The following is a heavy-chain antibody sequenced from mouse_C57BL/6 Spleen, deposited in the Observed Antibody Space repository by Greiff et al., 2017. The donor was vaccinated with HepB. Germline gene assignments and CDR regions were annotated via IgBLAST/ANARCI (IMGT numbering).Heavy chain of an antibody. Sequence: VQLQQSGPELVKPGASVKISCKASGYAFSSSWMNWVKQRPGKGLEWIGRIYPGDGDTNYNGKFKGKATLTADKSSSTAYMQLSSLTSEDAAVYFCARWMLGDYAMDYWGQGTSVTVSS. CDR1: GYAFSSSW. CDR2: IYPGDGDT. V-gene: IGHV1-82*01. D-gene: IGHD4-1*01. CDR3: ARWMLGDYAMDY. J-gene: IGHJ4*01.